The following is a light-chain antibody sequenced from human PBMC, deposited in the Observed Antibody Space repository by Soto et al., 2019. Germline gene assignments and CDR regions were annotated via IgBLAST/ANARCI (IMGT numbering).Light chain of an antibody. CDR2: GAS. Sequence: EVVSTQSPVTLSLSAGETATLSFGASQRLTNNYLAWYHQKNGQAPRLLIYGASTRATGIPARFSGSGYGTDFSLTISRLEPEDFAVYYCQQYDTSPRTFGQGTKVDIK. J-gene: IGKJ1*01. CDR3: QQYDTSPRT. CDR1: QRLTNNY. V-gene: IGKV3-20*01.